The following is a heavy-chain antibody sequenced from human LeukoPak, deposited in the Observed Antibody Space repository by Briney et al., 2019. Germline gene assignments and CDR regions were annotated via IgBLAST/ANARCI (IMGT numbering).Heavy chain of an antibody. Sequence: GGSLRLSCAASGFTFSSYSMYWVRQAPGKGLEWVSSISSSSTYIYYADSVKGRFTISRDNARNSLYLQMNGLRAEDTALYYCASQPPEYSSSSDYWGRGTLVTVSS. D-gene: IGHD6-6*01. J-gene: IGHJ4*02. CDR3: ASQPPEYSSSSDY. V-gene: IGHV3-21*01. CDR2: ISSSSTYI. CDR1: GFTFSSYS.